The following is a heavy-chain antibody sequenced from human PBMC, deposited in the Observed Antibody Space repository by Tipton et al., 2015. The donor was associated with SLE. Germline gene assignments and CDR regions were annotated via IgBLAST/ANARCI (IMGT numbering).Heavy chain of an antibody. CDR2: ISAYNGNT. J-gene: IGHJ3*02. D-gene: IGHD2-21*01. Sequence: SCEASGFTLSRYRMSWVRQAPGQGLEWLGWISAYNGNTHFAQKFQGRVTLTADTSTSTAYMELRGLTSDDAAVYYCARILVDCGGVCSDALDIWGQGAMVTVSS. V-gene: IGHV1-18*01. CDR3: ARILVDCGGVCSDALDI. CDR1: GFTLSRYR.